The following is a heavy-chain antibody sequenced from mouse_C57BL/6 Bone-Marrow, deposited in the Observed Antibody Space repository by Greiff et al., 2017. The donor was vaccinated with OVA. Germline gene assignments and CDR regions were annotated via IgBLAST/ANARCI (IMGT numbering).Heavy chain of an antibody. CDR1: GFTFSSYG. J-gene: IGHJ4*01. D-gene: IGHD1-1*01. CDR3: ARPDYGSSYDYYAMDY. CDR2: ISSGGSYT. V-gene: IGHV5-6*01. Sequence: SGGDLVKPGGSLKLSCAASGFTFSSYGMSWVRQTPDKRLEWVATISSGGSYTYYPDSVKGRFTISRDNAKNTLYLQMSSLKSEDTAMYYCARPDYGSSYDYYAMDYWGQGTSVTVSS.